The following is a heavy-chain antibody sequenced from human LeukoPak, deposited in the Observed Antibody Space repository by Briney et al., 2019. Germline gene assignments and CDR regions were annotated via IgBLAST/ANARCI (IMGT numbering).Heavy chain of an antibody. J-gene: IGHJ4*02. Sequence: GGSLRLSCAASGFTFSNYWMTWVRQSPGKGLEWVAHINQDGSKEYYMDSVKARFTISRDNAKNSLSLQMNSLRAEDTAVYYCVRDGGVSGYDLLDYWGQGTLVTVSS. CDR3: VRDGGVSGYDLLDY. CDR1: GFTFSNYW. D-gene: IGHD5-12*01. CDR2: INQDGSKE. V-gene: IGHV3-7*01.